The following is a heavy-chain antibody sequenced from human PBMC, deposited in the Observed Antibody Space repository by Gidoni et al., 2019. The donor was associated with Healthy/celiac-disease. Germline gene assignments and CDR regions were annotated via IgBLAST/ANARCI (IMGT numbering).Heavy chain of an antibody. V-gene: IGHV1-2*04. CDR3: ARAVNGSYPVAFDI. Sequence: QVQLVQSGAEVKKPGASVKVFCKASGYTFTGYYMHWVRQAPGQGLEWMGWINPNSGGTNYAQKFQGWVTMTRDTSISTAYMELSRLRSDDTAVYYCARAVNGSYPVAFDIWGQGTMVTVSS. CDR1: GYTFTGYY. CDR2: INPNSGGT. D-gene: IGHD1-26*01. J-gene: IGHJ3*02.